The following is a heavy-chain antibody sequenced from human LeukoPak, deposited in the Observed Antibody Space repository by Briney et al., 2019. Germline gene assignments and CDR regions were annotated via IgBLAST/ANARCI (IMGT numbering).Heavy chain of an antibody. CDR1: GYTFTSYG. CDR2: ISAYNGNT. V-gene: IGHV1-18*01. D-gene: IGHD2-15*01. Sequence: GASVKVSCKASGYTFTSYGISWVRQAPGQGLEWMGWISAYNGNTNYAQKFQGRVTMTRDTSISTAYMELSRLRSDDTAVYYCARGVVAATQYNWFDPWGQGTLVTVSS. J-gene: IGHJ5*02. CDR3: ARGVVAATQYNWFDP.